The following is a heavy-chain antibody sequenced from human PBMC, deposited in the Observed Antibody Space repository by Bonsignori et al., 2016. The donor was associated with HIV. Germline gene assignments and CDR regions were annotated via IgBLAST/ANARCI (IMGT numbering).Heavy chain of an antibody. D-gene: IGHD3-3*01. CDR2: IYTSGST. CDR3: AREAPYDFWSGLQYYYYYYMDV. V-gene: IGHV4-4*07. J-gene: IGHJ6*03. Sequence: WIRQPPGKGLEWIGRIYTSGSTNYNPSLKSRVTMSVDTSKNQFSLKLSSVTAADTAVYYCAREAPYDFWSGLQYYYYYYMDVWGKGTTVTVSS.